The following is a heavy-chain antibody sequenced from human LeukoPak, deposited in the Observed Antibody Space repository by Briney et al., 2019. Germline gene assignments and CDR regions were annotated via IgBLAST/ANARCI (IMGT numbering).Heavy chain of an antibody. CDR1: GGSFNGYY. V-gene: IGHV4-34*01. J-gene: IGHJ4*02. CDR3: TRGRFSWQAPSAF. CDR2: IDHTGTS. Sequence: SETLSLTCAVSGGSFNGYYWTWIRQPPGKGLEWLGEIDHTGTSDYDPSLKSRVTISLDISKKQLSLKLKYVTAADTALYFCTRGRFSWQAPSAFWGQGTLVSVSS. D-gene: IGHD5-24*01.